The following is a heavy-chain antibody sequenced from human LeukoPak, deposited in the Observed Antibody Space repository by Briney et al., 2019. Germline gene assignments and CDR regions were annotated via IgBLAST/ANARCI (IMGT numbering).Heavy chain of an antibody. J-gene: IGHJ3*02. D-gene: IGHD3-3*01. CDR1: GYSISSGYY. Sequence: SETLSLTCAVSGYSISSGYYWGWIRQPPGKGLEWIGSIYHSGSTYYNPSLKSRVTISVDTSKNQFSLKLSSVTAADTAVYYCARVVGYDFRRAFDIWGQGTMVTVPS. CDR3: ARVVGYDFRRAFDI. CDR2: IYHSGST. V-gene: IGHV4-38-2*01.